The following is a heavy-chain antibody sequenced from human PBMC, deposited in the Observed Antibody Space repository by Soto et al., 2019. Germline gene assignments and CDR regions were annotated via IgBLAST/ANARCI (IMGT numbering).Heavy chain of an antibody. Sequence: GGSLRLSCAASGFTFCSYWMHWVRQAPGKGLVWVSRINSDGSGTIYADSVKGRLTISRDNARNTLYLQMNSLRAEDTAVYFCARGDGDYYDGNGYLGRHWGQGTLVTVSS. CDR3: ARGDGDYYDGNGYLGRH. CDR2: INSDGSGT. V-gene: IGHV3-74*01. D-gene: IGHD3-22*01. J-gene: IGHJ4*02. CDR1: GFTFCSYW.